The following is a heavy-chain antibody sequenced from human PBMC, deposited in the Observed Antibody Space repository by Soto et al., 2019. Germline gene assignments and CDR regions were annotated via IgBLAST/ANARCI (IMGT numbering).Heavy chain of an antibody. CDR1: GDSISAYS. V-gene: IGHV4-59*01. CDR3: AREGNLGRWLQPLDF. Sequence: QVQLQVSGPGLVEPSETLSLTCTVSGDSISAYSWSWVRQPPGKGLEWIGNIHYNGNTKYNPSLKSRVTMSLDTSKNQFSLRLISVTAADTAKYFCAREGNLGRWLQPLDFWGQGTLVTVSS. CDR2: IHYNGNT. J-gene: IGHJ4*02. D-gene: IGHD5-12*01.